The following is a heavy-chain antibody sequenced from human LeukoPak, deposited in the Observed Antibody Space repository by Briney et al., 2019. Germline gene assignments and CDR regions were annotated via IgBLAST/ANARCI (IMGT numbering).Heavy chain of an antibody. CDR3: ARGEGNDYVWGSFYYYLDV. CDR1: GESFNGYY. Sequence: PSETLSLTCGVSGESFNGYYWTWIRQSPGKGLAWIGEINDIGHTNYNSALKSRVTILLDTSKKQFSLRLSSVTAADTAVYYCARGEGNDYVWGSFYYYLDVWGKGTTVTVSS. V-gene: IGHV4-34*01. CDR2: INDIGHT. D-gene: IGHD3-16*01. J-gene: IGHJ6*03.